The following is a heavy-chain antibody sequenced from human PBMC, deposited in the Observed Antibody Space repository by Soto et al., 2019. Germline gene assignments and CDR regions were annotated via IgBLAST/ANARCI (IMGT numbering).Heavy chain of an antibody. CDR3: ARVVDYGSGSSYWLDP. CDR2: ISSSGSTI. Sequence: PGGSLTLSCAASGFPFSDYYMSWIRQAPGKGLEWVSYISSSGSTIYYADSVKGRFTISRDNAKNSLYLQMNSLRAEDTAVYYCARVVDYGSGSSYWLDPWGQGTLVTVSS. J-gene: IGHJ5*02. D-gene: IGHD3-10*01. CDR1: GFPFSDYY. V-gene: IGHV3-11*01.